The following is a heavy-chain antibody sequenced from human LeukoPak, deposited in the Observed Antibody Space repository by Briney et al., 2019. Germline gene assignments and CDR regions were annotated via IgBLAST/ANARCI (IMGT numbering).Heavy chain of an antibody. V-gene: IGHV1-46*01. D-gene: IGHD6-13*01. CDR2: INPSDGST. CDR3: ARAIAAAGAPDY. J-gene: IGHJ4*02. CDR1: GYTFTNYF. Sequence: ASVKVSCKASGYTFTNYFMHWVRQAPGQALEWMGIINPSDGSTSYAQKFQGRVTMTRDTSTTTVYMELSSLRSEDTAVYYCARAIAAAGAPDYWGRGTLVTVSS.